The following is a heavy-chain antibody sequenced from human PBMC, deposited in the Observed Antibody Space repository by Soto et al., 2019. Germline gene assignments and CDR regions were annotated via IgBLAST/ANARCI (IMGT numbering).Heavy chain of an antibody. CDR3: ASHYDSSGYYYRGLDY. V-gene: IGHV1-46*01. D-gene: IGHD3-22*01. CDR2: ISPSGGST. J-gene: IGHJ4*02. CDR1: GYTFTSYY. Sequence: ASVKVSCKASGYTFTSYYMHWVRQAPGQGLEWMGIISPSGGSTSYAQKFQGRVTMTRDTSTSTVYMELSSLRSEDTAVYYCASHYDSSGYYYRGLDYWGQGTLVTV.